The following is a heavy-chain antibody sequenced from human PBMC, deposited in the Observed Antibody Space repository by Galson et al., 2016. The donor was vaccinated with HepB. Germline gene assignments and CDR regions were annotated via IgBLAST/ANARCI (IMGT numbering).Heavy chain of an antibody. V-gene: IGHV3-23*01. Sequence: SLRLSCAASGSTFNNYVMSWVRQAPGQGLEWVSGIVGSGGTTYYAESVQGRFIVSRDNSKNILHLQMDSLRVEDTAIYYCASQQLWPSFDYWGQGILVTVSS. CDR2: IVGSGGTT. J-gene: IGHJ4*02. CDR3: ASQQLWPSFDY. D-gene: IGHD5-18*01. CDR1: GSTFNNYV.